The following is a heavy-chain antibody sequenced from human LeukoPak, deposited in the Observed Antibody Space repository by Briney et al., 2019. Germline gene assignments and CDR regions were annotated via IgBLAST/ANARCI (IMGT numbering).Heavy chain of an antibody. CDR2: IYYSGST. V-gene: IGHV4-59*01. Sequence: PSETLSLTCAVYGGSFSSYYWSWIRQPPGKGLEWIGYIYYSGSTNYNPSLKSRVTISVDTSKNQFSLKLSSVTAADTAVYYCARQAGATPYYYYGMDVWGQGTTVTVSS. CDR3: ARQAGATPYYYYGMDV. J-gene: IGHJ6*02. D-gene: IGHD1-26*01. CDR1: GGSFSSYY.